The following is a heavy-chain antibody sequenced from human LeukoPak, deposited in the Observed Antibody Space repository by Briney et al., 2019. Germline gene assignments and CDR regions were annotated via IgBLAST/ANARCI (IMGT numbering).Heavy chain of an antibody. V-gene: IGHV4-59*08. Sequence: SETLSLTCTVSGGSISSYYWSWMRQPPGKGLEWIGYIYYSGSTNYNPSLKSRVTISVDTSKNQLSLKLSSVTAADTAVYYCASLTSVGIAAAGTDLDYWGQGTLVTVSS. J-gene: IGHJ4*02. CDR1: GGSISSYY. CDR3: ASLTSVGIAAAGTDLDY. CDR2: IYYSGST. D-gene: IGHD6-13*01.